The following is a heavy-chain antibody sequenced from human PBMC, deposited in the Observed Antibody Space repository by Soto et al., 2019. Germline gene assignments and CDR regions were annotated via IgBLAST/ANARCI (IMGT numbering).Heavy chain of an antibody. V-gene: IGHV3-23*01. J-gene: IGHJ4*02. CDR3: AKNGLDNSPSAIDS. CDR2: MSGSSSTT. D-gene: IGHD2-8*01. CDR1: GLTFSSYA. Sequence: GGSLRLSCATSGLTFSSYAMSWVRQAPGGGLEWVSSMSGSSSTTYYADSVRGRFTISRDNSKNMVCLQMNSLRAEDTALYYCAKNGLDNSPSAIDSWGPGTLVTVSS.